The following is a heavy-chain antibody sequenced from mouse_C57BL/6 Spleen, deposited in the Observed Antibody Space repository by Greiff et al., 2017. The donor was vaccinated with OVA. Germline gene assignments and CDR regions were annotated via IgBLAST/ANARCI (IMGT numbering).Heavy chain of an antibody. J-gene: IGHJ2*01. Sequence: VQLQQSGAELVMPGASVKLSCKASGYTFTSYWMHWVKQRPGQGLEWIGEIDPSDSYTNYNQKFKGKSTLTVDKSSSTAYMQLSSLTSEDSAVYYCALITTVVANYFDYWGQGTTLTVSS. D-gene: IGHD1-1*01. CDR3: ALITTVVANYFDY. CDR1: GYTFTSYW. V-gene: IGHV1-69*01. CDR2: IDPSDSYT.